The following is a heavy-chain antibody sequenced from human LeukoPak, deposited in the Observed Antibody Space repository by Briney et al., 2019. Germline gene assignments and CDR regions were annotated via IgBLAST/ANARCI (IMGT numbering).Heavy chain of an antibody. D-gene: IGHD6-13*01. CDR1: GFTFSTYA. Sequence: GGSLRLSCAASGFTFSTYAMTWVRQAPGKGLEWVSAISDSGYSTYYADSVKGRFTISRDNSKNTLYLQMNSLRAEDTAMYYCAKSVGAAGTRNWFDPWGQGTLVTVSS. CDR2: ISDSGYST. CDR3: AKSVGAAGTRNWFDP. V-gene: IGHV3-23*01. J-gene: IGHJ5*02.